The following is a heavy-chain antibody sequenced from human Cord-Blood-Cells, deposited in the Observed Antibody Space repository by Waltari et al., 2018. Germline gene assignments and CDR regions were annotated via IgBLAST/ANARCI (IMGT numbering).Heavy chain of an antibody. CDR1: GGSISSYS. J-gene: IGHJ4*02. Sequence: QVQLQESGPGLVKPSESLSLTCTVSGGSISSYSWSWIRQPPGKGLEWLGYIYYSGSTNYNPSLTSRVTISVDTSKNQFSLTLSSVPAADTSVYYCARLAAGYSGYDFDYWGQGTLVTVSS. D-gene: IGHD5-12*01. CDR3: ARLAAGYSGYDFDY. CDR2: IYYSGST. V-gene: IGHV4-59*01.